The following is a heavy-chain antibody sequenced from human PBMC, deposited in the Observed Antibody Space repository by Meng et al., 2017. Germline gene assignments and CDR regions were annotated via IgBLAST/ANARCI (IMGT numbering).Heavy chain of an antibody. CDR2: IYSGGST. V-gene: IGHV3-53*02. CDR3: ARDSSSGWYHNY. J-gene: IGHJ4*02. Sequence: EVQLGETGGGLIQPGGALRLSCRAAGFSCTTSYMSWVRQAPGKGLEWVSVIYSGGSTYYEDSVKGRFSISRDNSKNTLYLQMNSLRAEDTAVYFCARDSSSGWYHNYWGQGTLVTVSS. CDR1: GFSCTTSY. D-gene: IGHD6-19*01.